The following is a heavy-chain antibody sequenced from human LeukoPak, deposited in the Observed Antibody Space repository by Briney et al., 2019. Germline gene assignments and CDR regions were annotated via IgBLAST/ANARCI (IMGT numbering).Heavy chain of an antibody. CDR3: TTGQRVVVNAFDI. Sequence: GGSLRLSCAASGFTFSNAWMSWVRQAPGKGLEWVGRIKSKTDGGATDYAAPVKGRFTISRDDSKNTLYLQMNSLKTEDTAVYYCTTGQRVVVNAFDIWGQGTMVTVSS. J-gene: IGHJ3*02. V-gene: IGHV3-15*01. CDR2: IKSKTDGGAT. CDR1: GFTFSNAW. D-gene: IGHD2-15*01.